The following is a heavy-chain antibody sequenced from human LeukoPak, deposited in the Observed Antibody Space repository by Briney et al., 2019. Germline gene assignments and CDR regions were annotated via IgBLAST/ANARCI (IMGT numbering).Heavy chain of an antibody. J-gene: IGHJ4*02. CDR3: TQNLVAAAGDH. Sequence: GGSLRLSCAASGFTFSSYAMNWVRQAPGKGLEWVANIKPDGSVGYYVDSVRGRFIISRDNAGNSLYLQMNSLRVEDTAVYYCTQNLVAAAGDHWGQGTLLIVSS. CDR2: IKPDGSVG. CDR1: GFTFSSYA. D-gene: IGHD6-13*01. V-gene: IGHV3-7*01.